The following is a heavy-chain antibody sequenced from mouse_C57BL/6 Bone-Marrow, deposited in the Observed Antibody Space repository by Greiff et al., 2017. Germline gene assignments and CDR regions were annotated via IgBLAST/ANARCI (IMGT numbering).Heavy chain of an antibody. V-gene: IGHV7-3*01. CDR3: ARSGDYDYAMDY. Sequence: EVQVVESGGGLVQPGGSLSLSCAASGFTFTDYYMSWVRQPPGKALEWLGFIRNKANGYTTEYSASVKGRFTISRDNSQSILYLQMNALRAEDSATYYCARSGDYDYAMDYWGQGTSVTVSS. J-gene: IGHJ4*01. D-gene: IGHD2-4*01. CDR2: IRNKANGYTT. CDR1: GFTFTDYY.